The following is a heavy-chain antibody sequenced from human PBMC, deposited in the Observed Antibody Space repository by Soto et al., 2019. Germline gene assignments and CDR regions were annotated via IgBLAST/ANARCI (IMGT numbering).Heavy chain of an antibody. CDR3: AKTAMGRGVRYYYYGMDV. D-gene: IGHD5-18*01. Sequence: QVQLVQSGAEVKKPGSSVKVSCKASGGTFSSYAISWVRQAPGQGLEWMGGIIPIFGTANYAQNFQGRVTITADESTSTAYMELSSLRSEDTAVYYCAKTAMGRGVRYYYYGMDVWGQGTTVTVSS. V-gene: IGHV1-69*01. J-gene: IGHJ6*02. CDR1: GGTFSSYA. CDR2: IIPIFGTA.